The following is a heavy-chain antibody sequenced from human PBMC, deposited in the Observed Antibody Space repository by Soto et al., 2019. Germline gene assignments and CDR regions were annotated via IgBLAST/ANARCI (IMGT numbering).Heavy chain of an antibody. CDR1: GGSIRSGGYY. J-gene: IGHJ6*02. Sequence: TLSLTCTVSGGSIRSGGYYWSWVRQNPRRGLEWIGNIYYSGNTYYNPSLKSRLTISVDTSKNQFSLNLSSVTAADTAVYYCARDRLMATAGTARHYFGLDVWGQGTTVTVSS. D-gene: IGHD5-18*01. V-gene: IGHV4-31*03. CDR3: ARDRLMATAGTARHYFGLDV. CDR2: IYYSGNT.